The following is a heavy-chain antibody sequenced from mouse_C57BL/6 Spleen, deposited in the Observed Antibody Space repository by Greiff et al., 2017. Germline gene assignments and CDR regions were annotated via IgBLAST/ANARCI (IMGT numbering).Heavy chain of an antibody. CDR3: ASAPDYYGSSYAMDY. V-gene: IGHV2-6*03. D-gene: IGHD1-1*01. Sequence: QVQLKQSGPGLVAPSQSLSITCTVSGFSLTSYGVHWVRQPPGKGLEWLVVIWSDGSTTYNSALKSRLSISKDNSKSQVFLKMNSLQTDDTAMYYCASAPDYYGSSYAMDYWGQGTSVTVSS. J-gene: IGHJ4*01. CDR1: GFSLTSYG. CDR2: IWSDGST.